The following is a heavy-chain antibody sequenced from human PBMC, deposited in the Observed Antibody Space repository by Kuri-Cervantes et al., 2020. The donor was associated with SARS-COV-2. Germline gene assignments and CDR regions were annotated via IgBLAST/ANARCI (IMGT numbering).Heavy chain of an antibody. J-gene: IGHJ4*02. Sequence: ETLSLTCAVYGGSFSGYYWSWIRQPPGKGLEWVSVIYSGGSTYYADSLKGRFTISRDNSKNTLYLQMNSLRAEDTAVYYCARTNSGSFYFDYWGQGTLVTVSS. CDR2: IYSGGST. CDR3: ARTNSGSFYFDY. D-gene: IGHD1-26*01. CDR1: GGSFSGYY. V-gene: IGHV3-53*01.